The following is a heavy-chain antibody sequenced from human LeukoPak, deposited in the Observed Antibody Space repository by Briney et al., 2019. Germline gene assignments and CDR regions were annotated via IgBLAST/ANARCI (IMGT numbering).Heavy chain of an antibody. CDR3: ARGDSGSYPGSFDY. CDR2: ISYDGSNK. CDR1: GFTLSSYA. V-gene: IGHV3-30*01. J-gene: IGHJ4*02. D-gene: IGHD1-26*01. Sequence: GGSLSLSGAASGFTLSSYALHWFGRAPGKGLGGWAIISYDGSNKYYADSVKGRFTISRDNSKNTLYLQMNSLRAEDTAVYYCARGDSGSYPGSFDYWGQGTLVTVSS.